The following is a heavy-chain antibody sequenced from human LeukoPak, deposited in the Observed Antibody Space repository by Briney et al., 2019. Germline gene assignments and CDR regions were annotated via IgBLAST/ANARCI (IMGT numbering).Heavy chain of an antibody. V-gene: IGHV4-59*01. CDR1: GGSINSYY. CDR2: IYYSGST. Sequence: SETLSLTCTVSGGSINSYYWSWTRQPPGKGLEWIAYIYYSGSTSYNPSLKSRVTISVDTSKNQFSLKLNSVTAADTAMYYCARLFHPALSGNYPFDYWGQGTLVTVSS. D-gene: IGHD1-26*01. J-gene: IGHJ4*02. CDR3: ARLFHPALSGNYPFDY.